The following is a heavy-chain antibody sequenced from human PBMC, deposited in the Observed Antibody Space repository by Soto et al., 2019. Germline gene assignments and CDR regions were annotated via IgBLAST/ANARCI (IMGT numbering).Heavy chain of an antibody. CDR3: ARDEEVNYSDYGGSDYYGMDV. CDR2: IYHSGNA. J-gene: IGHJ6*02. Sequence: TVSGGSISSGGYYWTWIRQHPGKGLEWIGYIYHSGNAYYNPSLKSRVTISVDTSKNQFSLKLSSVTAADTAVYYCARDEEVNYSDYGGSDYYGMDVWGQGTTVTVSS. D-gene: IGHD4-17*01. CDR1: GGSISSGGYY. V-gene: IGHV4-31*03.